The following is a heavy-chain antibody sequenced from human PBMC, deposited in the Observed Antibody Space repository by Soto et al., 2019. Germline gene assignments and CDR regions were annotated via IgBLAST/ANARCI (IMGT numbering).Heavy chain of an antibody. D-gene: IGHD3-10*01. Sequence: QVQLQESGPGLVKPSETLSLTCTVSGGSISSYYWSWIRQPPGKGLEWIGYIYYSGSTNYNPSLKSRVTISLDTSKNQFSLKLSSVTAADTAVYYCARDLGITMVRGVADNWFDPWGQGTLVTVSS. CDR1: GGSISSYY. CDR3: ARDLGITMVRGVADNWFDP. J-gene: IGHJ5*02. V-gene: IGHV4-59*01. CDR2: IYYSGST.